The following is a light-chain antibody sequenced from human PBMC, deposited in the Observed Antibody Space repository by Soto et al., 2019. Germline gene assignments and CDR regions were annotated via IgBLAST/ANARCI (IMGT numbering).Light chain of an antibody. CDR2: AAS. Sequence: AIRMTQSPSSLSASTGDRVTITCRASQGISSYLAWYEQKPGKAPKLLIYAASTLQSGVPSRFSGSGSGTDFTLTISCLQSEDFATYYCQQYYSYPLTCGQGTKVEIK. V-gene: IGKV1-8*01. J-gene: IGKJ1*01. CDR1: QGISSY. CDR3: QQYYSYPLT.